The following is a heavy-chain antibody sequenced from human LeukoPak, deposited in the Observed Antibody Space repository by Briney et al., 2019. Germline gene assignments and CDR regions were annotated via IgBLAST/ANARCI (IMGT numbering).Heavy chain of an antibody. CDR1: GYTFTSYG. V-gene: IGHV1-18*01. CDR3: ARPQDYYDSSGYPH. CDR2: ISAYNGNT. J-gene: IGHJ4*02. Sequence: ASVKVSCKASGYTFTSYGISWVRQAPGQGLEWMGRISAYNGNTNYAQKLQGRVTMTTDTSTSTAYMELRSLRSDDTAVYYCARPQDYYDSSGYPHWGQGTLVTVSS. D-gene: IGHD3-22*01.